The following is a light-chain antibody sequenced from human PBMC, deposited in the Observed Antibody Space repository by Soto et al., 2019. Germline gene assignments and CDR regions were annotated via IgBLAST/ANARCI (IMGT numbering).Light chain of an antibody. V-gene: IGKV1-5*03. Sequence: DIQMTQSPSTLSASVGDRVTITCRASQSVSSWLAWYQQKPGKAPKLLIYKASSLESGVPSRFSGSGSGTDFTLTISSLQPDDFASYYCQHYYSYWTFGQGTNVEIK. J-gene: IGKJ1*01. CDR1: QSVSSW. CDR2: KAS. CDR3: QHYYSYWT.